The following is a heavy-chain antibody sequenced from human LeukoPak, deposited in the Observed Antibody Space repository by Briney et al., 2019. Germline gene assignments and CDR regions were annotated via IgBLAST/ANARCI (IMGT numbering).Heavy chain of an antibody. CDR1: GYTFSGYY. J-gene: IGHJ4*02. V-gene: IGHV1-2*02. CDR2: INPNSGGT. CDR3: AREMGFGELLFDY. D-gene: IGHD3-10*01. Sequence: GASVKVSCKASGYTFSGYYTHWVRQAPGQGLEWMGWINPNSGGTNYAQKFQGRVTMTRDTSISTAYMELSRLRSDDTAVYFCAREMGFGELLFDYWGQGTLVTVSS.